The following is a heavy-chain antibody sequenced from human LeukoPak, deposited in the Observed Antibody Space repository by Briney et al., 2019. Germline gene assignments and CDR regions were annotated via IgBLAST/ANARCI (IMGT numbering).Heavy chain of an antibody. J-gene: IGHJ4*02. CDR1: GFTFDDYG. CDR2: INWNGGST. Sequence: PGGSLRHPRAPSGFTFDDYGMSWVRQAPGKGLEWVSGINWNGGSTGYADSVKSRFNISRDNAKNSLYLQMNSLRAEDTALYYCARGNQAAAAHFDYWGQGTLVTVSS. V-gene: IGHV3-20*04. D-gene: IGHD6-13*01. CDR3: ARGNQAAAAHFDY.